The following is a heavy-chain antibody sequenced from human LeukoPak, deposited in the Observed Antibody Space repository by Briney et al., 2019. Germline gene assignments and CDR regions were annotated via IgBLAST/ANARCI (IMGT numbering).Heavy chain of an antibody. CDR1: GFTFSSYE. V-gene: IGHV3-48*03. D-gene: IGHD6-13*01. J-gene: IGHJ4*02. Sequence: GGSLRLSCAASGFTFSSYEMNWVRQAPGKGLEWFSYISSSGSTIYYADSVKGRFTISRDNAKNSLYLQMNSLRAEDTAVYYCARAAAGTGTLDYWGQGTLVTVSS. CDR2: ISSSGSTI. CDR3: ARAAAGTGTLDY.